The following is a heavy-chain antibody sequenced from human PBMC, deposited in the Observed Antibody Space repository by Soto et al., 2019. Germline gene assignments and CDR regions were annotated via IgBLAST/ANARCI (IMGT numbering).Heavy chain of an antibody. D-gene: IGHD5-18*01. CDR3: ARDPAMAQFAY. CDR1: GYTFTSYG. V-gene: IGHV1-18*01. CDR2: ITAYNGNT. J-gene: IGHJ4*02. Sequence: QVQLVQSGAEVKKPGASVKVSCKASGYTFTSYGISWVRQAPGQGLEWMGWITAYNGNTKYAQKLQGRVTMTTATSTSTAYMELRSLRSDDTALSYCARDPAMAQFAYWGQGTLVPVSS.